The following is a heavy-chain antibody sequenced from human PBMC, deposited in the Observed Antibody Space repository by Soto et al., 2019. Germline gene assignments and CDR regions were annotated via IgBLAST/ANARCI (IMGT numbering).Heavy chain of an antibody. CDR2: INPNSGGT. J-gene: IGHJ6*02. CDR1: GYTFTGYY. D-gene: IGHD6-13*01. CDR3: ARDLDDSRNYYGMDV. V-gene: IGHV1-2*04. Sequence: EASVKVSCKASGYTFTGYYMHWVRQAPGQGLEWMGWINPNSGGTNYAQKFQGWVTMTRDTSISTAYMELSRLRSDDTAVYYCARDLDDSRNYYGMDVWGQGTTVTV.